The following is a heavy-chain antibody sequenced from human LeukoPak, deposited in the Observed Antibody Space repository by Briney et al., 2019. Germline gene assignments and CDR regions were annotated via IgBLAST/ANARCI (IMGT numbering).Heavy chain of an antibody. CDR3: SGRDSSRSPRAY. Sequence: GGSLRLSCAASGLTFSDFWMNWVRLAPGRGLEWLANIKPDGNEKYYVDSVKGRFAISRDNAKNEVYLEMNSLRAEDTGVYYCSGRDSSRSPRAYWGQGTLVSVSS. CDR1: GLTFSDFW. CDR2: IKPDGNEK. J-gene: IGHJ4*02. D-gene: IGHD2-2*01. V-gene: IGHV3-7*01.